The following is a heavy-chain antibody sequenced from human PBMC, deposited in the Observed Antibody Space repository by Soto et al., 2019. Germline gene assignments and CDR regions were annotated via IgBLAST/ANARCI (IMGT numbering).Heavy chain of an antibody. D-gene: IGHD6-19*01. CDR1: GYTLTELS. V-gene: IGHV1-24*01. CDR2: FDPEDGET. Sequence: ASVKVSCKVSGYTLTELSMHWVRQAPGKGLEWMGGFDPEDGETIYAQKFQGRVTMTEDTSTDTAYMELSSLRSEDTAVYYCATGRDYRSRWPLWGQGTLVTVSS. CDR3: ATGRDYRSRWPL. J-gene: IGHJ4*02.